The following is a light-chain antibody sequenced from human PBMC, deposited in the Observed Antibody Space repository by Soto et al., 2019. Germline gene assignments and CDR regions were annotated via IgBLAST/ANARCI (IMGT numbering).Light chain of an antibody. J-gene: IGKJ1*01. CDR1: QSVSSN. Sequence: EIVMTQSPATLSVSPGERATLSCRASQSVSSNLAWYQQKPGQGPRLLIYGASTRATGIPGRFSGSGSGTDFILTISSLQSEDVAVYYCQQYNSWPPTWTFGQGIEVEI. V-gene: IGKV3-15*01. CDR3: QQYNSWPPTWT. CDR2: GAS.